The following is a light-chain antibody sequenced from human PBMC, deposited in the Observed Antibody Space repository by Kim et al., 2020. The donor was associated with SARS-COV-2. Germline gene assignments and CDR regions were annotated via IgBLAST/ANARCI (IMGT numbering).Light chain of an antibody. CDR3: QQYGRSPYT. J-gene: IGKJ2*01. V-gene: IGKV3D-20*01. CDR1: QSVRSNF. Sequence: LSPGERATLSCGASQSVRSNFLAWYQQKPGLAPRLLIYDASTRAADIPDRFSGSGSGTDFTLTISRLEPEDFAIYYCQQYGRSPYTFGQGTKLEIK. CDR2: DAS.